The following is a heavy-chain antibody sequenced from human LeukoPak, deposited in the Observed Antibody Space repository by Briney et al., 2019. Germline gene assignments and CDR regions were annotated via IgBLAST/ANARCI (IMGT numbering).Heavy chain of an antibody. V-gene: IGHV3-33*01. CDR1: GFIFSDYA. J-gene: IGHJ6*02. Sequence: GGSLRLSCTASGFIFSDYAMHRVRQAPGKGLEWVAVIWSDGSHKYYADSVKGRFTISRDNSKRTLSLQMSSLRAEDTAVYYCARDKGDYEFVWGNYRSYHDCGMDVWGQGTTVTVSS. CDR3: ARDKGDYEFVWGNYRSYHDCGMDV. CDR2: IWSDGSHK. D-gene: IGHD3-16*02.